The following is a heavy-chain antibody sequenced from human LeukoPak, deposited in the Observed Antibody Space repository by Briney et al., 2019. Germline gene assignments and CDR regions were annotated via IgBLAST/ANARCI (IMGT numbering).Heavy chain of an antibody. CDR1: GGSISSYY. CDR2: IYTSGST. CDR3: ARPLPGYNWNHRAFDI. Sequence: PSETLSLTCTVSGGSISSYYWSWIRQPAGKGLEWIGRIYTSGSTNYNPSLKSRVTMSVDTSKNQFSLKLSSVTAADTAVYYCARPLPGYNWNHRAFDIWGQGTMVTVSS. J-gene: IGHJ3*02. V-gene: IGHV4-4*07. D-gene: IGHD1-1*01.